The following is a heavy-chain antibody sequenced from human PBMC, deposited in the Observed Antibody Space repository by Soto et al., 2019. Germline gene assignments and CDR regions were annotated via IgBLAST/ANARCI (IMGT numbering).Heavy chain of an antibody. CDR3: AREGSGIGRPLGY. CDR1: GGTFSSYA. D-gene: IGHD1-26*01. V-gene: IGHV1-69*01. CDR2: IIPIFGTA. Sequence: QVQLVQSGAEVKKPGSSVKVSCKASGGTFSSYAITWVRQAPGQGLEWMGGIIPIFGTANYAQKFQGRVTITADESTRTAYMELSSLRSEDTAVYYCAREGSGIGRPLGYGGQGTLVSVSS. J-gene: IGHJ4*02.